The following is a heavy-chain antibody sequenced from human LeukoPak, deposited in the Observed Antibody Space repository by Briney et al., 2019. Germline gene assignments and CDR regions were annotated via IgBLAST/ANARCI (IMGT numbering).Heavy chain of an antibody. CDR1: GFTFSSYE. D-gene: IGHD4-17*01. CDR3: AREEVGLGDDFDY. Sequence: GGSLRLSCAASGFTFSSYEMNWVRQAPGKGLEWVSYISSSGSTKYYADSVKGRFTISRDDAKNSLYLQMNSLRAEDTAIYYCAREEVGLGDDFDYWGQGTLVTVSS. J-gene: IGHJ4*02. CDR2: ISSSGSTK. V-gene: IGHV3-48*03.